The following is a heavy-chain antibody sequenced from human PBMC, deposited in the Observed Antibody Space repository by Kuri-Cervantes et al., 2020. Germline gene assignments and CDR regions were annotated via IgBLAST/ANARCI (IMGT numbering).Heavy chain of an antibody. V-gene: IGHV1-69*05. CDR1: GGTFSSYA. J-gene: IGHJ3*02. CDR3: ARVVDTATHAFDI. Sequence: SVKVSCKASGGTFSSYAISWVRQAPGQGLEWMGGIIPIFGTANYAQKFQGRVTITTDESTSTAYMELSSLRSEDTAVYYCARVVDTATHAFDIWGQGTMVTVSS. CDR2: IIPIFGTA. D-gene: IGHD5-18*01.